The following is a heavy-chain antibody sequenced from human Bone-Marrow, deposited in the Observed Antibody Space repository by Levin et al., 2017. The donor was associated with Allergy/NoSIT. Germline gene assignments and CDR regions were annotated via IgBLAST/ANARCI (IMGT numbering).Heavy chain of an antibody. CDR2: IYYTGVT. D-gene: IGHD3-9*01. CDR3: ARGPNYDTLTGYYNEFDN. Sequence: SQTLSLTCTVSGGSICFYYWCWIRPPPGKGLDWIGYIYYTGVTKYKPSLRSRVTIPVDTSKNQFSLKLSSVTAADTAVYYCARGPNYDTLTGYYNEFDNWGQGTLVTVSS. J-gene: IGHJ4*02. V-gene: IGHV4-59*01. CDR1: GGSICFYY.